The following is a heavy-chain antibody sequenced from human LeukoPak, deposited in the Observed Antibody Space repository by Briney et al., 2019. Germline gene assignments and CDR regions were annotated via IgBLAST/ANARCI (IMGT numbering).Heavy chain of an antibody. D-gene: IGHD2-21*02. CDR1: GGTFSSYA. J-gene: IGHJ6*02. CDR2: IIPIFGTA. V-gene: IGHV1-69*13. CDR3: SAGATTYCGEDCYPSFFFYHGIDV. Sequence: SVKVSCKASGGTFSSYAISWVRQAPGQGLEWMGGIIPIFGTASYAQKFQGRVTITADESTSTAYMELRSLRSDDTAVYYCSAGATTYCGEDCYPSFFFYHGIDVWGQGTTVTVSS.